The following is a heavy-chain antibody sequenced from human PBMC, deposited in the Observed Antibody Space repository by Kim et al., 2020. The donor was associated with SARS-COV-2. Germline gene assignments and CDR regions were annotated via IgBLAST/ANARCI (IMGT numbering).Heavy chain of an antibody. V-gene: IGHV2-5*01. CDR3: ARVSSWYGWFDP. CDR2: K. Sequence: KRYSPSLKSRLTLTKDTSKTPVVLTMPNMDPVDTATYYCARVSSWYGWFDPWGQGTLVTVSS. D-gene: IGHD6-13*01. J-gene: IGHJ5*02.